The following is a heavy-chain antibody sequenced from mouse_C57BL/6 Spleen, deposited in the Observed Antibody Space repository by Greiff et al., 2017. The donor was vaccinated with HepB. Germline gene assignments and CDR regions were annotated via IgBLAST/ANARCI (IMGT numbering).Heavy chain of an antibody. CDR1: GYTFTSYG. CDR3: APIYYDYDPLAY. Sequence: VQVVESGAELARPGASVKLSCKASGYTFTSYGISWVKQRTGQGLEWIGEIYPRSGNTYYNEKFKGKATLTADKSSSTAYMELRSLTSEDSAVYFCAPIYYDYDPLAYWGQGTLVTVSA. CDR2: IYPRSGNT. D-gene: IGHD2-4*01. V-gene: IGHV1-81*01. J-gene: IGHJ3*01.